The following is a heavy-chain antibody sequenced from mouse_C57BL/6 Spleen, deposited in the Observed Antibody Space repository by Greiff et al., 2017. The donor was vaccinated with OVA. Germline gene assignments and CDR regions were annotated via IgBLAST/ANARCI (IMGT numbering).Heavy chain of an antibody. Sequence: EVQRVESGPVLVKPGASVKMSCKASGYTFTDYYMNWVKQSHGKSLEWIGVINPYNGGTSYNQKFKGKATLTVDKSSSTAYMELNSLTSEDSAVYYCARRITTVVEDWYFDVWGTGTTVTVSS. CDR3: ARRITTVVEDWYFDV. CDR2: INPYNGGT. D-gene: IGHD1-1*01. CDR1: GYTFTDYY. J-gene: IGHJ1*03. V-gene: IGHV1-19*01.